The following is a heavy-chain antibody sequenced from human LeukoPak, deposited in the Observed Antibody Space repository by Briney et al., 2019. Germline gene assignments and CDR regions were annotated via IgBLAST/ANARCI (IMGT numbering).Heavy chain of an antibody. Sequence: SVKVSCKASGGTFSSYAISWVRQAPGQGLEWMGGIIPIFGTANYAQKFQGRVTIIADESTSTAYMELSSLRSEDTAVYYCARSSYIGARYFDWLLSPFDYWGQGTLVTVSS. V-gene: IGHV1-69*13. J-gene: IGHJ4*02. CDR1: GGTFSSYA. D-gene: IGHD3-9*01. CDR3: ARSSYIGARYFDWLLSPFDY. CDR2: IIPIFGTA.